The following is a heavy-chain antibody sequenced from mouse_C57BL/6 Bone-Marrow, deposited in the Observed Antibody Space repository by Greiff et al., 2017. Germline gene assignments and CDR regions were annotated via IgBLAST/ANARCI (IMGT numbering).Heavy chain of an antibody. CDR2: ISDGGSYT. CDR3: ARKLGSY. J-gene: IGHJ2*01. CDR1: GFTFSSYA. V-gene: IGHV5-4*03. Sequence: EVMLVESGGGLVKPGGSLKLSCAASGFTFSSYAMSWVRQTPEKRLEWVATISDGGSYTYYPDNVQGRFTISRDNAKNNLYLQMSHLKSEDTAMYYCARKLGSYWGQGTTLTVSS. D-gene: IGHD4-1*01.